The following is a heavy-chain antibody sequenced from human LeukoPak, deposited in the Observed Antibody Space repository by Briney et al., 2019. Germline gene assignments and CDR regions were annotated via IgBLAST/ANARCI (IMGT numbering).Heavy chain of an antibody. J-gene: IGHJ6*03. CDR2: ISAYNGNT. Sequence: ASVKVSCKASGYTFTGYYMHWVRQAPGQGLEWMGWISAYNGNTNYVQKFQGRVTMTTDTSTRTAYVELRSLRSDDTAVYYCARLSLYGSSHYYMDVWGKGTTVTVSS. CDR1: GYTFTGYY. CDR3: ARLSLYGSSHYYMDV. V-gene: IGHV1-18*04. D-gene: IGHD3-10*01.